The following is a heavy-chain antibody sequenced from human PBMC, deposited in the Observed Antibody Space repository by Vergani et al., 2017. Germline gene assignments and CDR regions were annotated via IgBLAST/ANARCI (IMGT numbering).Heavy chain of an antibody. Sequence: QVQLVQSGTEVKKPGASVKVSCKASGYTFTNYDINWVRRATGQGLEWMGWMNPISGNTGFAQKFRGRVTITRDTSISTAYMELSSLRSEDTAIYYWARGLSGYCSGDKCYIHPWFDSWGPGTLVTVSS. CDR3: ARGLSGYCSGDKCYIHPWFDS. CDR1: GYTFTNYD. V-gene: IGHV1-8*03. D-gene: IGHD2-15*01. J-gene: IGHJ5*01. CDR2: MNPISGNT.